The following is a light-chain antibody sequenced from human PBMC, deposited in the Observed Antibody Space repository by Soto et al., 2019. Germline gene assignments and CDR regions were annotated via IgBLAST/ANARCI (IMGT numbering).Light chain of an antibody. CDR3: QQYSSSPLT. Sequence: EIVVTQSPGTLSLSPGEGATLSCRASQSVSSNYLAWYQQKPGQAPRLLIYGASNRATGIPDRFSGSGSGTEFTLTISRLEPEDFAVYYCQQYSSSPLTFGGGTKWRSN. CDR1: QSVSSNY. CDR2: GAS. V-gene: IGKV3-20*01. J-gene: IGKJ4*01.